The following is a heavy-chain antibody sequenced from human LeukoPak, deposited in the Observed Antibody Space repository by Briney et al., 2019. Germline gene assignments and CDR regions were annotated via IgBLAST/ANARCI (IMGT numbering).Heavy chain of an antibody. CDR1: GGSISSAGYC. D-gene: IGHD4-23*01. CDR2: IYASEST. CDR3: ARERDYGGTFDY. J-gene: IGHJ4*02. V-gene: IGHV4-61*02. Sequence: SETLSLTCTVSGGSISSAGYCWSWIRQPAGKGGEWIARIYASESTNYNPSLRGRVTISVDASKNQISLKLTSVTATDSAVYYCARERDYGGTFDYWGQGTLVTVSS.